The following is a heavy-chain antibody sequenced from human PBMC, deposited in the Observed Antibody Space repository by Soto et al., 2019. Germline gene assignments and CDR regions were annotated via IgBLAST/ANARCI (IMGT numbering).Heavy chain of an antibody. CDR3: ARAIYDFWSGYYPAPYYYYGMDV. CDR2: INHSGST. Sequence: PSETLSLTCAVYGGSFSGYYWSWIRQPPGKGLEWIGEINHSGSTNYNPSHKSRVTISVDTSKNQFSLKLSSVTAADTAVYYCARAIYDFWSGYYPAPYYYYGMDVWGQGTTVTVSS. V-gene: IGHV4-34*01. CDR1: GGSFSGYY. J-gene: IGHJ6*02. D-gene: IGHD3-3*01.